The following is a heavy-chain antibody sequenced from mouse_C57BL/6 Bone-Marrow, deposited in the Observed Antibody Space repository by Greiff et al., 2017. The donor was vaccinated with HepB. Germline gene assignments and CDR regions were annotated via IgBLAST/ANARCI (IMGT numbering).Heavy chain of an antibody. J-gene: IGHJ1*03. V-gene: IGHV5S21*01. CDR2: ISSGGDYI. CDR1: GFTFSSYA. Sequence: EVMLVESGEGLVKPGGSLKLSCAASGFTFSSYAMSWVRQTPEKRLEWVAYISSGGDYIYYADTVKGRFTISRDNARNTLYLEMRSLKSVDTAMYYSAIAHYYVSSYWYFDVWGTGTTVTVSS. D-gene: IGHD1-1*01. CDR3: AIAHYYVSSYWYFDV.